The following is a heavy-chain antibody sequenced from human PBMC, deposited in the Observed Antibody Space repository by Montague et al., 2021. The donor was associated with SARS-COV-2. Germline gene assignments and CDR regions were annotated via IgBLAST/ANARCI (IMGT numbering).Heavy chain of an antibody. D-gene: IGHD2-21*01. J-gene: IGHJ1*01. CDR3: ARHDPNYGGRGGNFEH. V-gene: IGHV4-39*01. Sequence: SETLSLTCTVSGGSISNSRSYWGWVRQPPGKGPEYIGSIYYMGTTYYNPSLKSRVTVSLDTSKNQFSLQLSSVTATDTAVYYCARHDPNYGGRGGNFEHWGQGTLAIVSS. CDR1: GGSISNSRSY. CDR2: IYYMGTT.